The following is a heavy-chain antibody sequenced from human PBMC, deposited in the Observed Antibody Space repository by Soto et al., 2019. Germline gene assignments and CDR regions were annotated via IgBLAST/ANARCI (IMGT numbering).Heavy chain of an antibody. J-gene: IGHJ4*02. CDR1: GGSISSYY. V-gene: IGHV4-59*01. CDR3: ARARYGDYVDY. CDR2: INYSGGT. Sequence: SATLSLTCTVSGGSISSYYWSWIRQPPGKGLEWIGDINYSGGTNYNPSLKSRVTMSVDTSKNQFSLKLSSVTAADTAVYYCARARYGDYVDYWGQGTLVTVSS. D-gene: IGHD4-17*01.